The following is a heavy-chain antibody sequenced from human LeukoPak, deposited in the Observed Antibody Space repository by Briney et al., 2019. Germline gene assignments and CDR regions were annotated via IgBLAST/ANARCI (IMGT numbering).Heavy chain of an antibody. CDR3: ARGRVLYDFWSGHFDY. CDR2: IIPIFGTA. CDR1: GGTFSSYA. V-gene: IGHV1-69*13. D-gene: IGHD3-3*01. J-gene: IGHJ4*02. Sequence: GASVKVSCKASGGTFSSYAISWVRQAPGQGLEWMGGIIPIFGTANYAQKFQGRVTITADESTSTAYMELSSLRSEDTAVYYCARGRVLYDFWSGHFDYWGQGTLVTVSS.